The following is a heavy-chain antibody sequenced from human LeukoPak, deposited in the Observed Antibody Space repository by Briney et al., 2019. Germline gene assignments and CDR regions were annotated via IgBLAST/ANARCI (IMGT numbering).Heavy chain of an antibody. CDR3: AKDRGSPNYYDSSGSVGY. CDR2: ISGSGGST. V-gene: IGHV3-23*01. Sequence: GGSLRLSCAASGFTFSSYAMSWVRQAPGKGLEWVSAISGSGGSTYYADSVKGRFTISRDNSKNTLYLQMNSPRAEDTAVYYCAKDRGSPNYYDSSGSVGYWGQGTLVTVSS. D-gene: IGHD3-22*01. CDR1: GFTFSSYA. J-gene: IGHJ4*02.